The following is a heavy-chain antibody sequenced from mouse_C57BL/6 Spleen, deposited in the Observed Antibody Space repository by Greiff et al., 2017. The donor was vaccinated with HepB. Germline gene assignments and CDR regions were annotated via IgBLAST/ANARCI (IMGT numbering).Heavy chain of an antibody. Sequence: VQLQQSGAELVRPGASVTLSCKASGYTFTDYEMHWVKQTPVHGLEWIGAIDPETGGTAYNQKFKGKAILTADKSSSTAYMELRSLTSEDSAVYYCTREWAYYSNYVGFAYWGQGTLVTVSA. J-gene: IGHJ3*01. CDR3: TREWAYYSNYVGFAY. CDR1: GYTFTDYE. D-gene: IGHD2-5*01. CDR2: IDPETGGT. V-gene: IGHV1-15*01.